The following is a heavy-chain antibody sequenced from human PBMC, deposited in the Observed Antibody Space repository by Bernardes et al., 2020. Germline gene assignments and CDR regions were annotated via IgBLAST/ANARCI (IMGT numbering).Heavy chain of an antibody. Sequence: SETLSLTCTVSGGSVSSGSYYWSWIRQPPGKGLEWIGYIYYSGSTNYNPSLKSRVTISVDTSKNQFSLTLSSVTAADTAVYYCARAPAVVVPAAMRGGDYYGMDVWGQGTTVTVSS. V-gene: IGHV4-61*01. CDR2: IYYSGST. J-gene: IGHJ6*02. CDR1: GGSVSSGSYY. D-gene: IGHD2-2*01. CDR3: ARAPAVVVPAAMRGGDYYGMDV.